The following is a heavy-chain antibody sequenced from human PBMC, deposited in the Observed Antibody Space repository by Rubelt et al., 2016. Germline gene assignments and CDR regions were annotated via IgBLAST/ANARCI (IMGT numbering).Heavy chain of an antibody. J-gene: IGHJ6*02. V-gene: IGHV3-23*04. Sequence: EVQLVESGGGLVKPGGSLRLSCAASGFTFSSYAMSWVRQAPGKGLEWVSAISGSGGTTYNADSVKGLFTISRVNSKNTLYLQMNSLRAEDAAVYYCAKDLIWSGYGMDVWGQGTTVTVSS. CDR2: ISGSGGTT. D-gene: IGHD3-3*01. CDR3: AKDLIWSGYGMDV. CDR1: GFTFSSYA.